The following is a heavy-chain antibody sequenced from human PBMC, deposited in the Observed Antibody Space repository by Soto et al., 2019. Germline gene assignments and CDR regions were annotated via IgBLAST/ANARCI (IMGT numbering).Heavy chain of an antibody. CDR1: GFPFGYYW. Sequence: GGSLRLSCVASGFPFGYYWMSWVRQAPGKGLEWLATIKMDASEKKYVDSVKGRFTMSRDNAKNSLYLQMDSLRTEDTAVYYCARQVYTVVTPFDYWGQGALVTVSS. D-gene: IGHD2-21*02. J-gene: IGHJ4*02. CDR2: IKMDASEK. CDR3: ARQVYTVVTPFDY. V-gene: IGHV3-7*01.